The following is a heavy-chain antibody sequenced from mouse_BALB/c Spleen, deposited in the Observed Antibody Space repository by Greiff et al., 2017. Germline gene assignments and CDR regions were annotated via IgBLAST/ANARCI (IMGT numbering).Heavy chain of an antibody. J-gene: IGHJ2*01. CDR3: ARMNLYGNFDY. CDR1: GFSLTGYG. D-gene: IGHD2-1*01. CDR2: IWGDGST. V-gene: IGHV2-6-7*01. Sequence: VMLVESGPGLVAPSQSLSITCTVSGFSLTGYGVNWVRQPPGKGLEWLGMIWGDGSTDYNSALKSRLSISKDNSKSQVFFKMSSLQADDTAIYYCARMNLYGNFDYWGQGTTLTVSS.